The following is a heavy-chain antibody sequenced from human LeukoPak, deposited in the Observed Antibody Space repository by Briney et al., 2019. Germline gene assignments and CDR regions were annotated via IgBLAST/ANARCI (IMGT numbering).Heavy chain of an antibody. CDR1: GYTFTSYG. CDR2: IIPIFGTA. V-gene: IGHV1-69*13. J-gene: IGHJ3*02. Sequence: SVTVSCKASGYTFTSYGISWVRQAPGQGLEWMGGIIPIFGTANYAQKFQGRVTITADESMSTAYMELSSLRSEDTAVYYCARKDHAFDIWGQGTMVTVSS. CDR3: ARKDHAFDI.